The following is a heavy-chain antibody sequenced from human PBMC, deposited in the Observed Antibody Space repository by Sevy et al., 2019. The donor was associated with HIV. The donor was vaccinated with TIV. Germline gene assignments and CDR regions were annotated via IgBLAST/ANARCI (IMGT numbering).Heavy chain of an antibody. CDR3: ARADYGDYSGEFDY. CDR1: GITFSSHA. V-gene: IGHV3-30-3*01. D-gene: IGHD4-17*01. CDR2: ISYDGSNK. Sequence: GGSLRLSCAASGITFSSHAMHWVRQAPGKGLEWVTIISYDGSNKYYADSVKGRFTIARDNSKNTLYLQMNSLRAEDTAVYYCARADYGDYSGEFDYWGQGTLVTVSS. J-gene: IGHJ4*02.